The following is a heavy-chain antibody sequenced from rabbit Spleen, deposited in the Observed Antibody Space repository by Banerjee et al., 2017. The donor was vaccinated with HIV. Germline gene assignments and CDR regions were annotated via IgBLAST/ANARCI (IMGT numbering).Heavy chain of an antibody. CDR2: IYTGSSGRT. D-gene: IGHD7-1*01. J-gene: IGHJ6*01. CDR1: GFDFSTDA. Sequence: QEHLKESGGGLVQPEGSLTLTCTASGFDFSTDAMCWVRQAPGKGLEWIACIYTGSSGRTYSATWATGRFTISKTSSTTVTLQMTSLTVADTATYFCARDTGTSFSSYGMDLWGPGTLVTVS. V-gene: IGHV1S45*01. CDR3: ARDTGTSFSSYGMDL.